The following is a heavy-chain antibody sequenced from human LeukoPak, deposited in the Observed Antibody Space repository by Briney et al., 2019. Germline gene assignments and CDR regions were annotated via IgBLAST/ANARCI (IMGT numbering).Heavy chain of an antibody. CDR2: INGDGSST. CDR1: GFTFSSFW. V-gene: IGHV3-74*01. Sequence: GGSLRLSCAASGFTFSSFWMHWVRQAPGKGLMGGSRINGDGSSTRHADSVKGRFTISRDNAKNTLYLQMSSLRAEDTAVYYCVGRRTSAAGNFWGQGTLVTVSS. D-gene: IGHD6-13*01. CDR3: VGRRTSAAGNF. J-gene: IGHJ4*02.